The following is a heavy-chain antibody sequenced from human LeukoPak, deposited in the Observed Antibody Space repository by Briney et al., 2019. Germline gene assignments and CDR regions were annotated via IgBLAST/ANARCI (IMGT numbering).Heavy chain of an antibody. CDR2: INHSGST. J-gene: IGHJ6*02. V-gene: IGHV4-34*01. CDR3: ARDKYCSSTSCYEGAYYYYGMDV. Sequence: SETLSLTCAVYGGSFSGYYWSWIRQPPGKGLEWIGEINHSGSTNYNPSLKSRVTISVDTSKNRFSLKLSSVTAADTAVYYCARDKYCSSTSCYEGAYYYYGMDVWGQGTTVTVSS. D-gene: IGHD2-2*01. CDR1: GGSFSGYY.